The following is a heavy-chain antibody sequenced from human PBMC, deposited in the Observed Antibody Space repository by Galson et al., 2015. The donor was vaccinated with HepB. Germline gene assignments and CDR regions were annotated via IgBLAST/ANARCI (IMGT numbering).Heavy chain of an antibody. CDR3: ARGEVAATGHRDAFDI. J-gene: IGHJ3*02. Sequence: QSGAEVKKPGESLEISCKGSGYSFTSYWIGWVRQMPGKGLEWMGIIYPGDSDTRYSPSFQGQVTISADKSISTAYLQWSSLKASDTAMYYCARGEVAATGHRDAFDIWGQGTMVTVSS. V-gene: IGHV5-51*01. CDR2: IYPGDSDT. CDR1: GYSFTSYW. D-gene: IGHD2-15*01.